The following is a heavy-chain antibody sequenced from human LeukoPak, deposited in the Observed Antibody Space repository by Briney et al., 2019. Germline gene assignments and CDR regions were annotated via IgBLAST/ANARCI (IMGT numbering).Heavy chain of an antibody. V-gene: IGHV4-4*02. J-gene: IGHJ3*02. Sequence: GSLRLSCAASGFTFSSYEMNWVRQAPGKGLEWIGEIYHSGSTNYNPSLKSRVTISVDKSKNQFSLKLSSVTAADTAVYYCARGGGDLDAFDIWGQGSMVTVSS. CDR2: IYHSGST. CDR1: GFTFSSYEM. CDR3: ARGGGDLDAFDI. D-gene: IGHD4-17*01.